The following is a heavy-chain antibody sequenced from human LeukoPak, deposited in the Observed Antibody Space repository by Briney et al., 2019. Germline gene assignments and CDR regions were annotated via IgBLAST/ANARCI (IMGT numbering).Heavy chain of an antibody. CDR3: ARDRGRQQLVLAPDY. Sequence: PGRSLRLSCAASGFTFSSYAIHWVRQAPGKGLEWVAVISYDGSNKYYADSVKGRFTISRDNSKNTLYLQMNSLRAEDTAVYYCARDRGRQQLVLAPDYWGQGTLVTVSS. CDR1: GFTFSSYA. D-gene: IGHD6-13*01. CDR2: ISYDGSNK. J-gene: IGHJ4*02. V-gene: IGHV3-30*04.